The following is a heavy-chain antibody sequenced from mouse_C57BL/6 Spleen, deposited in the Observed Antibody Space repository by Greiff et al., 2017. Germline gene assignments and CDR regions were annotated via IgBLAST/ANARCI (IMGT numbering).Heavy chain of an antibody. V-gene: IGHV3-6*01. CDR3: ARNYYGSRDYAMDY. D-gene: IGHD1-1*01. CDR2: ISYDGSN. J-gene: IGHJ4*01. CDR1: GYSITSGYY. Sequence: VQLKESGPGLVKPSQSLSLTCSVTGYSITSGYYWNWIRQFPGNKLEWMGYISYDGSNNYNPSLKNRISITRDTSKNQFFLKLNSVTTEDTATYYCARNYYGSRDYAMDYWGQGTSVIVSS.